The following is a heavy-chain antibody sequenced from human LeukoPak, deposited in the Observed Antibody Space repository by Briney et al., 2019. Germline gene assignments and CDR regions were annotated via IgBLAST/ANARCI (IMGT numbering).Heavy chain of an antibody. J-gene: IGHJ4*02. CDR1: GLSFRIYA. CDR2: ISASGDST. Sequence: PGGTLRLSCAASGLSFRIYAMTWVRHAPGKGLEWVSAISASGDSTNYTDSVKGRFTISRDNSRNMMFLQMSSLSAEDTAVYYCANGGKQWLVAYDFWGQGTVVTVSA. V-gene: IGHV3-23*01. CDR3: ANGGKQWLVAYDF. D-gene: IGHD6-19*01.